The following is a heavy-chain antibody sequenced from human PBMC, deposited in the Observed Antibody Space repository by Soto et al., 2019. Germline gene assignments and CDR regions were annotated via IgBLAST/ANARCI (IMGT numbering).Heavy chain of an antibody. CDR3: ARAYSSSWYLDY. J-gene: IGHJ4*02. Sequence: SETLSLTCTVSGGSISSGGYYWSWIRQHPGKGLEWIGYIYYSGSTYYNPSLKSRVTISVDTSKNQFSLKLSSVTAADTAVYYCARAYSSSWYLDYWGQGTLVTVSS. CDR2: IYYSGST. D-gene: IGHD6-13*01. V-gene: IGHV4-31*03. CDR1: GGSISSGGYY.